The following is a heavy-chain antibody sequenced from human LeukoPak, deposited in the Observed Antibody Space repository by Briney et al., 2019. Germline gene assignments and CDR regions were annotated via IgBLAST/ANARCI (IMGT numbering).Heavy chain of an antibody. Sequence: GGSLRLSCAASGFSFSTYNMIWVRQAPGKGLQWVSYISSGSSAIYYTDSVKGRFTITRDDAKNSVYLQMNSLRTEDTAVYYCGTGDPRFDYWGQGILVTVSS. CDR1: GFSFSTYN. CDR2: ISSGSSAI. V-gene: IGHV3-48*01. CDR3: GTGDPRFDY. D-gene: IGHD7-27*01. J-gene: IGHJ4*02.